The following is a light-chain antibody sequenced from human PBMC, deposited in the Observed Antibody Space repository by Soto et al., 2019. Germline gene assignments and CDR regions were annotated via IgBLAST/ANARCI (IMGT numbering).Light chain of an antibody. Sequence: EIVLTQSPGILSLSPGERATLSCRASQTVSAGYLAWYQQRPGQPPRLLISGAASRATGIPDRFSGSGSGTDFTLTISRLEPEDFAVYFCQQYGSTAQTFGQGTKLEIK. CDR1: QTVSAGY. J-gene: IGKJ2*01. V-gene: IGKV3-20*01. CDR3: QQYGSTAQT. CDR2: GAA.